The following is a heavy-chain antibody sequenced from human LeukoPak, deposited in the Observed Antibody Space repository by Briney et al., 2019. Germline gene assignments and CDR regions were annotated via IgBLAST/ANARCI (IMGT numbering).Heavy chain of an antibody. V-gene: IGHV4-38-2*02. J-gene: IGHJ4*02. D-gene: IGHD3-22*01. CDR3: ARSSGYMSY. CDR2: IYHSGST. Sequence: SETLSLTCTVSHYSISSNYDWGWIRQPPGKGLEWIGSIYHSGSTYYNPSLKSRVTISVYTSKHQFSLKLPSVTAADTAVYYCARSSGYMSYWGQGTPVTVSS. CDR1: HYSISSNYD.